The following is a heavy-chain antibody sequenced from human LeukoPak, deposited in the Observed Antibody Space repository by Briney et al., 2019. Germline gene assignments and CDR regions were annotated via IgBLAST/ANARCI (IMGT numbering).Heavy chain of an antibody. Sequence: PGGPLSLSCAASGFTFSSNGMPWVRQAPGKGLKGGAVIGYDGSNKYYADSVKGRFTISRDNSKNTLYLQMNSLRAEDTAVYYCARSRDDYGDYEGYYFDYWGQGTLVTVSS. CDR2: IGYDGSNK. D-gene: IGHD4-17*01. J-gene: IGHJ4*02. CDR3: ARSRDDYGDYEGYYFDY. CDR1: GFTFSSNG. V-gene: IGHV3-33*01.